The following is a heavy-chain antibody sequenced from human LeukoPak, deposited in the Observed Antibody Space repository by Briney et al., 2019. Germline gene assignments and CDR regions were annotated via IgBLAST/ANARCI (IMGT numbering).Heavy chain of an antibody. Sequence: GGSLRLSCAASGFTFSSYAMHWVRQAPGKGLEWVAVISYDGSNKYYADSVKGRFTISRDNSKNTLYLQMNSLRAEDTAVYYCARVSLSYYYGSGSAFDYWGQGTLVTVSS. V-gene: IGHV3-30-3*01. J-gene: IGHJ4*02. CDR3: ARVSLSYYYGSGSAFDY. CDR2: ISYDGSNK. CDR1: GFTFSSYA. D-gene: IGHD3-10*01.